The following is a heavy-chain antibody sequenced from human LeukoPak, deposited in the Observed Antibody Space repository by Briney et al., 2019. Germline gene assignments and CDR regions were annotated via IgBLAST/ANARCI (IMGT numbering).Heavy chain of an antibody. V-gene: IGHV4-31*03. D-gene: IGHD5-12*01. CDR1: GGSIRSGGYY. CDR2: IYYSGST. CDR3: ATGIVANDY. Sequence: PSQTLSLTCTVSGGSIRSGGYYWSWIRQHPGTGLEWIGYIYYSGSTYYNPSLKSRVTISVDTSKNQFSLKLSSVTAADTAVYYCATGIVANDYWGQGTLVTVSS. J-gene: IGHJ4*02.